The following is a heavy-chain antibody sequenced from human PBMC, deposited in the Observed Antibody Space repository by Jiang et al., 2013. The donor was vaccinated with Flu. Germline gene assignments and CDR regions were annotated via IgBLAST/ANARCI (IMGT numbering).Heavy chain of an antibody. CDR3: ARHNWSDDDFEI. V-gene: IGHV4-59*08. CDR1: GGSISNYY. Sequence: GPGLVKPSETLSLTCTVSGGSISNYYWSWIRQPPGKGLEWIGYTSYSGSTNYNPSLKSRVTISVDTSKTHFSLKLSSVTAADTAVYYCARHNWSDDDFEIWGQGTMVTVSS. CDR2: TSYSGST. D-gene: IGHD1-20*01. J-gene: IGHJ3*02.